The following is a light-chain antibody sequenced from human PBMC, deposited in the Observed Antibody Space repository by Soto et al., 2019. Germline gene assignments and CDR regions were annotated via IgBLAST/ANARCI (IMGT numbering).Light chain of an antibody. J-gene: IGKJ2*01. CDR2: AAS. CDR1: QSVKNNY. Sequence: EIVLTQSPGTLSLSPGARATVSCRASQSVKNNYVAWYQQKSGQAPRLLIFAASSRAPGIPGRFSGSGSGADFTLTITRLEPDDFAVYYCQQYGSSLYTFGQGTKLEIK. CDR3: QQYGSSLYT. V-gene: IGKV3-20*01.